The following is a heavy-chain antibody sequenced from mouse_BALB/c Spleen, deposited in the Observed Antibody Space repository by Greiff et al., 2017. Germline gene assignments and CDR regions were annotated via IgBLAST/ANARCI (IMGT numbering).Heavy chain of an antibody. CDR1: GYTFTSYW. J-gene: IGHJ2*01. D-gene: IGHD2-12*01. V-gene: IGHV1-87*01. CDR2: IYPGDGDT. CDR3: ARESVTKGFDY. Sequence: VQLQQSGAELARPGASVKLSCKASGYTFTSYWMQWVKQRPGQGLEWIGAIYPGDGDTRYTQKFKGKATLTADKSSSTAYMQLSSLASEDSAVYYCARESVTKGFDYWGQGTTLTVSS.